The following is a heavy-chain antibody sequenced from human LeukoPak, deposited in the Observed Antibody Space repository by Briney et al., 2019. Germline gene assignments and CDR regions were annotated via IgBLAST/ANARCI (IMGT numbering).Heavy chain of an antibody. J-gene: IGHJ4*02. V-gene: IGHV3-30*02. CDR2: IRYDGSNK. Sequence: HPGGSLRLSCEASGFTFNNYVMTWVRQAPGKGLEWVAFIRYDGSNKYYADSVKGRFTISRDNSKNTLYLQMNSLRAEDTAVYYCARLRHPYGSGSYEDYWGQGTLVTVSS. D-gene: IGHD3-10*01. CDR1: GFTFNNYV. CDR3: ARLRHPYGSGSYEDY.